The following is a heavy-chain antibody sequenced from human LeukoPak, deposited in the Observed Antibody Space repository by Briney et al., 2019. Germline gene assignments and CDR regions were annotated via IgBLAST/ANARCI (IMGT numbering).Heavy chain of an antibody. D-gene: IGHD2-15*01. J-gene: IGHJ3*02. CDR3: ARGARGDITDAFDI. CDR2: IYPGDSDT. Sequence: GESLKISCKGSGSRFTTYWIAWVRQMPGKGLEWMGIIYPGDSDTRYSPSFQGQVTISADKSLSTAYLQWSSLKASVTASYYCARGARGDITDAFDIWGQGTMVTVSS. V-gene: IGHV5-51*01. CDR1: GSRFTTYW.